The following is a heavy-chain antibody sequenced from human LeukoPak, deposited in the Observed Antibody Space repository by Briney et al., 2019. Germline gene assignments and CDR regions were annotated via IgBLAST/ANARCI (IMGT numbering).Heavy chain of an antibody. D-gene: IGHD5-18*01. J-gene: IGHJ4*02. CDR3: ARADREGGYTYGFFDY. CDR1: GGSISSGGYS. CDR2: VFTTGTT. Sequence: PSETLSLTCAVSGGSISSGGYSWWWVRQPPGKGLEWIGYVFTTGTTYYNPSLNSRVTISLDMSKNQFFLKLRSVTAADTAVYFCARADREGGYTYGFFDYWGQGILVTVSS. V-gene: IGHV4-30-4*07.